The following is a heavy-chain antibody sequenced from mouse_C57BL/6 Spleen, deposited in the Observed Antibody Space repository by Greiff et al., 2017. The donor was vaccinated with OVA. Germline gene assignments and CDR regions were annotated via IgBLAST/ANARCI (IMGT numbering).Heavy chain of an antibody. CDR2: ISYSGST. CDR3: ARAYGNYEGCAD. V-gene: IGHV3-1*01. D-gene: IGHD2-10*02. J-gene: IGHJ3*01. CDR1: GYSITSGYD. Sequence: EVQLVESGPGMVKPSQSLSLTCTVTGYSITSGYDWHWIRHFPGNKLEWMGYISYSGSTNYNPSLKSRISITHDTSKNHFFLKLNSVTTEDTAKYYCARAYGNYEGCADWGQGTLVTVSA.